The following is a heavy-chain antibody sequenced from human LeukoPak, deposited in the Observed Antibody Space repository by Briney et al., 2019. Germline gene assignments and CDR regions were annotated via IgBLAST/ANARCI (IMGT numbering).Heavy chain of an antibody. D-gene: IGHD2-15*01. CDR2: ISTYNGNT. J-gene: IGHJ4*02. Sequence: GASVKVSCKASGYTFTSYGISWVRQAPGQGLEWMGWISTYNGNTNYAQKLQGRVTMTTDTPTSTAYMELRSLRSDDTAVYYCAREGYCSGGSCYSGVPDYWGQGTLVTVSS. V-gene: IGHV1-18*01. CDR1: GYTFTSYG. CDR3: AREGYCSGGSCYSGVPDY.